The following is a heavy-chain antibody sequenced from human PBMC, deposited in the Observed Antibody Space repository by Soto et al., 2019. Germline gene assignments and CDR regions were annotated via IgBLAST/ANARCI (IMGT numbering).Heavy chain of an antibody. D-gene: IGHD3-9*01. Sequence: QVQLVQSGAEVKKPGASVKVSCKASGYTFTSYGISWVRQAPGQGLEWMGWISAYNGNTNYAQKLQGRVTMTTDTSTSTAYMELRSLRSDDTAVYYCARVEVDGTRLNYDILTGYRTAYYYYYGKDVWGQGTTVTVSS. CDR3: ARVEVDGTRLNYDILTGYRTAYYYYYGKDV. V-gene: IGHV1-18*01. CDR2: ISAYNGNT. J-gene: IGHJ6*02. CDR1: GYTFTSYG.